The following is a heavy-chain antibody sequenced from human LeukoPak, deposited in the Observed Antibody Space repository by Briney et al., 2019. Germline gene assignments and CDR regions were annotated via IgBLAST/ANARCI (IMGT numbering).Heavy chain of an antibody. CDR3: ARAHEGRDGYIPGKGYSYYYYVMDV. Sequence: HPSETLSLTCTVSGGSISSGDYYWSWIRQPPGKGLEWIGYIFYSGSTNYNPSLKSRVTISVDTSKSQFSLKLTSVTAADTAVYYCARAHEGRDGYIPGKGYSYYYYVMDVWGQGTTVTVSS. CDR1: GGSISSGDYY. CDR2: IFYSGST. V-gene: IGHV4-61*08. D-gene: IGHD5-24*01. J-gene: IGHJ6*02.